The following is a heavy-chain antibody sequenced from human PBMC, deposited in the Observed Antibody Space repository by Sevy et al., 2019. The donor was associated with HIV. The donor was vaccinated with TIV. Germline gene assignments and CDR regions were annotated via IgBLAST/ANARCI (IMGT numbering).Heavy chain of an antibody. Sequence: GGSLRLSCAASGFTFSSYAMSWVRQAPGKGLEWVSAISGSGGSTYYADSVKGRFTISRANSKNTLYLQMNSVRAEDTAVYYCAKGDIAVAGGYFDYWGQGTLVTVSS. CDR2: ISGSGGST. V-gene: IGHV3-23*01. J-gene: IGHJ4*02. CDR1: GFTFSSYA. D-gene: IGHD6-19*01. CDR3: AKGDIAVAGGYFDY.